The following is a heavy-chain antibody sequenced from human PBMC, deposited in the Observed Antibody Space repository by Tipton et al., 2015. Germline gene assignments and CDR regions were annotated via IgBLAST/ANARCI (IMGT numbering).Heavy chain of an antibody. D-gene: IGHD4-17*01. V-gene: IGHV4-38-2*02. CDR2: FFHSGNT. Sequence: TLSLTCTVSGDSLSGYYWSWIRQPPGKGLEWIGSFFHSGNTFHNPSLRSRVIISVDTSKNQFSLTVTSVTAADTAVYYCARSRYTVTPDSWGQGTLVTVSS. CDR3: ARSRYTVTPDS. J-gene: IGHJ4*02. CDR1: GDSLSGYY.